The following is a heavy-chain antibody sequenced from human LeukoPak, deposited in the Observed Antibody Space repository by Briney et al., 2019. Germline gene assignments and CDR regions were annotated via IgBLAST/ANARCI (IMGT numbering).Heavy chain of an antibody. CDR1: GFTFSNYA. V-gene: IGHV3-23*01. J-gene: IGHJ4*02. Sequence: GGSLRLSCAASGFTFSNYAMNWVRQAPGKGLEWVSTISANAVATYHADSVKGRFTVSRDNSKNTLYLQMNSLRAEDTAAYYCARYAKTTAVAGFDYWGQGTLVTVSS. D-gene: IGHD6-19*01. CDR3: ARYAKTTAVAGFDY. CDR2: ISANAVAT.